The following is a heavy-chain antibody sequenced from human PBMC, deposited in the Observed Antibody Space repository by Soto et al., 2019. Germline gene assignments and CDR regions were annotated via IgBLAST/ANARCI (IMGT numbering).Heavy chain of an antibody. CDR1: GFTFSSYA. D-gene: IGHD3-3*01. CDR2: ISGSGGST. CDR3: AKKPYDFWSGYSEYYFDY. J-gene: IGHJ4*02. Sequence: GGSLRLSCAASGFTFSSYAMSWVRQAPGKGLEWVSAISGSGGSTYYADSVKGRFTISRDNSKNTLYLQMNSLRAEDTAVYYCAKKPYDFWSGYSEYYFDYWGQGTLVTVSS. V-gene: IGHV3-23*01.